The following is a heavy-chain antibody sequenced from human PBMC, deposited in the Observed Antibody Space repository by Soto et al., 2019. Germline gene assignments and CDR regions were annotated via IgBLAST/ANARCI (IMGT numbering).Heavy chain of an antibody. D-gene: IGHD1-26*01. Sequence: QVQLVQSGAEVKKPGSSVKVSCKASGGTFSSYAISWVRQAPGQGLEWMGGIIPIFGTANYAQKFQGRVTITADDSTSKDYMELSSLRPEDTAVYYCARARWEATLGTYYGMDVWGQGTTVTVSS. CDR1: GGTFSSYA. CDR2: IIPIFGTA. V-gene: IGHV1-69*01. J-gene: IGHJ6*02. CDR3: ARARWEATLGTYYGMDV.